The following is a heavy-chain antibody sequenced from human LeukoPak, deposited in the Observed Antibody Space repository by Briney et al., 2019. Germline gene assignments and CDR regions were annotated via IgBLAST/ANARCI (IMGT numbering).Heavy chain of an antibody. Sequence: SETLSLTCAVSGGSIGSRNWWSWVRQPPGKGLQWIGEIYQSGSSIYNPSLRSRVTMSVDKSKDQLSLKLSSVTAADTAVYYCARGQNQLWFGELLSDPFDPWGQGTLVTVSS. J-gene: IGHJ5*02. CDR3: ARGQNQLWFGELLSDPFDP. D-gene: IGHD3-10*01. CDR2: IYQSGSS. V-gene: IGHV4-4*02. CDR1: GGSIGSRNW.